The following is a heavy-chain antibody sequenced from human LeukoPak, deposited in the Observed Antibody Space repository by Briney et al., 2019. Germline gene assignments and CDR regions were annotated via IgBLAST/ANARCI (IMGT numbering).Heavy chain of an antibody. CDR1: GDSFSNKNTA. CDR3: ARGSSRIYYYTTSAYSHAFDY. Sequence: SQTLSLTCAISGDSFSNKNTAWNWIRQSPSRGLEWLGRTYYRSKWYNDYAVSVKSRITINPDISKNQFSLQLNSVTPEDTAVYYCARGSSRIYYYTTSAYSHAFDYWGQGTLVTVSS. V-gene: IGHV6-1*01. J-gene: IGHJ4*02. D-gene: IGHD3-22*01. CDR2: TYYRSKWYN.